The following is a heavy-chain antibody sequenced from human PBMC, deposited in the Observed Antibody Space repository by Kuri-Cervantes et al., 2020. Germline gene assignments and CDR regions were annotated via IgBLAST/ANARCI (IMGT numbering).Heavy chain of an antibody. CDR3: VRDSDLDAFDI. CDR1: GFTFSSYW. J-gene: IGHJ3*02. D-gene: IGHD3-10*01. Sequence: GGSLRLSCAASGFTFSSYWMHWVRQAPGKGLVWVSRINSDGSSTSYADSVKGRFTISRDNAKNTLYLQMNSLRAEDTAVYYCVRDSDLDAFDIWGQGTMVTVSS. CDR2: INSDGSST. V-gene: IGHV3-74*01.